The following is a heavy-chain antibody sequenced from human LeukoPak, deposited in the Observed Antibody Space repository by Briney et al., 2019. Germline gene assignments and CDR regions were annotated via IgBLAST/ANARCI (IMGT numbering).Heavy chain of an antibody. CDR2: ISWNSGSI. Sequence: GGSLRPSCAASGFTFDDYAFHWVRQAPGKGLEWVSGISWNSGSIDYADSVKGRFTISRDNAKNSLYLQMNSLRAEDTAVYYCARVLHKRNYDSTTYYGYWGQGTLVTVSS. D-gene: IGHD3-22*01. CDR1: GFTFDDYA. CDR3: ARVLHKRNYDSTTYYGY. V-gene: IGHV3-9*01. J-gene: IGHJ4*02.